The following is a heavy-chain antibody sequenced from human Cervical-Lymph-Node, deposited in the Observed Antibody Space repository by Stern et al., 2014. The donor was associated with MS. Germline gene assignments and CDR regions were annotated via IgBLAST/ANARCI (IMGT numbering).Heavy chain of an antibody. J-gene: IGHJ4*02. CDR2: SYYNGST. CDR1: GGSVSSGSYY. D-gene: IGHD6-13*01. V-gene: IGHV4-61*01. CDR3: ARDYSNTWYPTYYSDY. Sequence: QVQLQESGPGLVKPSETLSLTCTVSGGSVSSGSYYWSWIRQPPGKGLEWMGNSYYNGSTNYNPSLKSRVTILVDTSKNQFSLKLTSVAAADTAVYYCARDYSNTWYPTYYSDYWGQGTLVTVSS.